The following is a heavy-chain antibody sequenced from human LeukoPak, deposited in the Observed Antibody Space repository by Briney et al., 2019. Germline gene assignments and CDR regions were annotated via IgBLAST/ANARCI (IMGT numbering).Heavy chain of an antibody. Sequence: GGSLRLSCAASGFTVSSNYMRWVRQAPGKGLEWVSVIYSGGSTYYADSVKGRFTISRDNSKNTLYLQMNSLRAEDTAVYYCAYSSGYYYSFDYWGQGTLVTVST. CDR2: IYSGGST. CDR1: GFTVSSNY. V-gene: IGHV3-53*01. CDR3: AYSSGYYYSFDY. D-gene: IGHD3-22*01. J-gene: IGHJ4*02.